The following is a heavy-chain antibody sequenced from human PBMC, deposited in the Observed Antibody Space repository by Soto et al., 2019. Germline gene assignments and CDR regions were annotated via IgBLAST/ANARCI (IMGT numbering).Heavy chain of an antibody. V-gene: IGHV1-18*01. D-gene: IGHD3-16*01. CDR1: GYTFTSYG. CDR3: ARDGGWGLTFYYYYYGMDV. CDR2: ISAYNGNT. Sequence: ASVKVSGKASGYTFTSYGISWVRQAPGQGLEWMGWISAYNGNTNYAQKLQGRVTMTTDTSTSTAYMELRSLRSDDTAVYYCARDGGWGLTFYYYYYGMDVWGQGTTVTVSS. J-gene: IGHJ6*02.